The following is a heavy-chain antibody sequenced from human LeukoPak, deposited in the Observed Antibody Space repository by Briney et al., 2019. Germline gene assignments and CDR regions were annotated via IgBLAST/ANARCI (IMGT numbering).Heavy chain of an antibody. D-gene: IGHD3-10*01. CDR2: ISYDGSNK. Sequence: GGSLRLSCAASGFTFSSYAMHWVRQAPGKGLEWVAVISYDGSNKYYADSVKGRFTISRDNTKNTLYLQMNSLRAEDTAVYYWARDDYYGSGSSAPDYWGQGTLVTVSS. J-gene: IGHJ4*02. CDR3: ARDDYYGSGSSAPDY. CDR1: GFTFSSYA. V-gene: IGHV3-30*04.